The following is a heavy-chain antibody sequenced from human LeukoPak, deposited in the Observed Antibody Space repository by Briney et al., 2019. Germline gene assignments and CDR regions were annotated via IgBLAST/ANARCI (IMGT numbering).Heavy chain of an antibody. CDR2: IYYSGST. D-gene: IGHD2-2*01. J-gene: IGHJ4*02. CDR1: GGSISSYY. Sequence: SENLSLTCTVSGGSISSYYWSWIRQHPGKGLEWIGYIYYSGSTYYHPSLKSRVTISVDTSKNQFSLKLSSVTAADTTVYYCARARRVPAAISYYFDYWGQGTLVTVSS. CDR3: ARARRVPAAISYYFDY. V-gene: IGHV4-59*06.